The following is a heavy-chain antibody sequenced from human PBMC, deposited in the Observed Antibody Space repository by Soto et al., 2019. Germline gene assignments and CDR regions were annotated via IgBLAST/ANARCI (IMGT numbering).Heavy chain of an antibody. Sequence: SVKVSCKASGGTFGSYALSWVRQAPGQGLEWMGGIIPIFGTANYAQKFQGRVTITADESTSTAYMELSSLRSEDTAVYYCARVDSYGPKYNWFDPWGQGPLVTVSS. J-gene: IGHJ5*02. CDR3: ARVDSYGPKYNWFDP. V-gene: IGHV1-69*13. CDR2: IIPIFGTA. D-gene: IGHD5-18*01. CDR1: GGTFGSYA.